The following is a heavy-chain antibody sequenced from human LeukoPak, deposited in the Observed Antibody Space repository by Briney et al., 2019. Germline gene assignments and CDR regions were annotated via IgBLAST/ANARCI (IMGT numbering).Heavy chain of an antibody. J-gene: IGHJ5*02. CDR1: GYTFTGYY. V-gene: IGHV1-2*02. CDR3: ATCLAIAVSRGFDP. CDR2: MDPKSGDT. Sequence: ASVKVSCKASGYTFTGYYMRWVRQAPGQGLEWMGLMDPKSGDTTYAQKFQDRVTLTRDTSINTAYMELSRLRSDDTAVYYCATCLAIAVSRGFDPWGQGTLVTVSS. D-gene: IGHD2-15*01.